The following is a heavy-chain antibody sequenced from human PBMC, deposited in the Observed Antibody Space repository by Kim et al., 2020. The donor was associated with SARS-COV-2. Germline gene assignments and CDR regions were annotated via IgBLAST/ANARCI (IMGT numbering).Heavy chain of an antibody. J-gene: IGHJ6*01. CDR3: AKVEGYCSSTSCLNYYY. CDR2: ISYDGSNK. Sequence: GGSLRLSCAASGFTFSSYGMHWVRQAPGKGLEWVAVISYDGSNKYYADSVKGRFTISRDNSKNTLYLQMNSLRAEDTAVYYCAKVEGYCSSTSCLNYYY. CDR1: GFTFSSYG. D-gene: IGHD2-2*01. V-gene: IGHV3-30*18.